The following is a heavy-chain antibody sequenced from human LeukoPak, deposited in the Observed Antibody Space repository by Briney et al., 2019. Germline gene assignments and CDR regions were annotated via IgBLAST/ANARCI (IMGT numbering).Heavy chain of an antibody. Sequence: GGSLRLSCAVSGFTFSSSAMNWVRQAPGKGLEWVSGISPSGGITYYTDSVRGRFTISRDNSKNTVSLQMNSLRGEDTAVYYCAKDDDWGRFKDWGQGTLVTVSS. CDR3: AKDDDWGRFKD. D-gene: IGHD3-16*01. CDR2: ISPSGGIT. J-gene: IGHJ1*01. CDR1: GFTFSSSA. V-gene: IGHV3-23*01.